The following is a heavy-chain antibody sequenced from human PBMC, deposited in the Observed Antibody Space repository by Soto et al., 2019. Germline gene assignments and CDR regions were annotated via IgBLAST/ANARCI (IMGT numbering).Heavy chain of an antibody. Sequence: QSGGSLRLSCSASGFTFTNYAIHWIRQAPGKGLEYVSAISSTGGSTYYADSVKGRFTIPRDNSKNTVYLQMSSLRSEDSAVYYCVARYCSSTTCYQVDYWGQGTPVTVSS. CDR3: VARYCSSTTCYQVDY. J-gene: IGHJ4*02. D-gene: IGHD2-2*01. CDR1: GFTFTNYA. V-gene: IGHV3-64D*06. CDR2: ISSTGGST.